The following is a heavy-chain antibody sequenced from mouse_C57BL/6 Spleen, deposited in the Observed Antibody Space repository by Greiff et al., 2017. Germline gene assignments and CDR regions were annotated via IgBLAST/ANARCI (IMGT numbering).Heavy chain of an antibody. J-gene: IGHJ1*03. V-gene: IGHV5-9*01. Sequence: DVKLVESGGGLVKPGGSLKLSCAASGFTFSSYTMSWVRQTPEKRLEWVATISGGGGNTYYPDSVKGRFTISRDNDKNTLYLQMSRLRSEDTALYYCARKEYFDVWGTGTTVTVSS. CDR1: GFTFSSYT. CDR3: ARKEYFDV. CDR2: ISGGGGNT.